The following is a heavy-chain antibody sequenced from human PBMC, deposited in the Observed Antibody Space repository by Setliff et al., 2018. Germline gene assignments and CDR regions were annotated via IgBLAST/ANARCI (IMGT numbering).Heavy chain of an antibody. J-gene: IGHJ4*02. Sequence: GESLKISCAASALTFSSYWMNWVRQAPGKGLEWVSTISGGGTNMDYADSVKGRFTISRDNSNSEVFLQMDSLRAADTAMCYCVASPSNKNGHFEYWGQGTLVTVSS. CDR3: VASPSNKNGHFEY. CDR1: ALTFSSYW. V-gene: IGHV3-21*06. CDR2: ISGGGTNM.